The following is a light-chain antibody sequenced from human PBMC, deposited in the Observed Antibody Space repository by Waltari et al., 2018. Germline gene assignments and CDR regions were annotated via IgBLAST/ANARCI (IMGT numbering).Light chain of an antibody. CDR2: STT. CDR1: IYNIGINT. V-gene: IGLV1-44*01. CDR3: GAWDDGVKEWV. Sequence: QSVLTQPPSASGTPGRRVTISCSGPIYNIGINTVNCYQQFPGSAPKLLIFSTTQRPSGVPDRFSASKSGTSASLAINGLQAADEADYYCGAWDDGVKEWVFGGGTKLTVL. J-gene: IGLJ3*02.